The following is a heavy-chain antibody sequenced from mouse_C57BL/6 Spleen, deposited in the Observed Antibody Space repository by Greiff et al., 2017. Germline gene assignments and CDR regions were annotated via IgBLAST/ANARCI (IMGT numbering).Heavy chain of an antibody. CDR1: GYTFTSYW. V-gene: IGHV1-50*01. CDR3: ARAETRFYYGSSPFDY. Sequence: QVQLQQPGAELVKPGASVKLSCKASGYTFTSYWMQWVKQRPGQGLEWIGEIDPSDSYTNYNQKFKGKATLTVDTSSSTAYMQLSSLTSEDSAVYYCARAETRFYYGSSPFDYWGQGTTRTVSS. D-gene: IGHD1-1*01. CDR2: IDPSDSYT. J-gene: IGHJ2*01.